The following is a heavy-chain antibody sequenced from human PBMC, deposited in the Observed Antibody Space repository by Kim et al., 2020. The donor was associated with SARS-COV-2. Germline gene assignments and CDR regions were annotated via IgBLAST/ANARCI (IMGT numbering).Heavy chain of an antibody. V-gene: IGHV1-2*02. J-gene: IGHJ5*02. Sequence: TNYAQKFQGRVTMTRDTSISTAYMELSRLRSDDTAVYYCARGAAAGRFDPWGQGTLVTVSS. CDR2: T. D-gene: IGHD6-13*01. CDR3: ARGAAAGRFDP.